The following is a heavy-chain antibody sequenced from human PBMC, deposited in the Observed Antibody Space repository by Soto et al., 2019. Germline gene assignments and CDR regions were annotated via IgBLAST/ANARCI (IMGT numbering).Heavy chain of an antibody. CDR1: GGPYNSFA. V-gene: IGHV1-69*13. Sequence: ASVKVSCKASGGPYNSFAMSCVRQARGQGLEWIGGIIPVFGTATYAQKFKGRVTITAEESTSTAYMELSSLTSEDTAVYYCARFLGGAGSYYDGQNYNYYNGMDVWGQGTTGTVSS. CDR3: ARFLGGAGSYYDGQNYNYYNGMDV. CDR2: IIPVFGTA. D-gene: IGHD3-10*01. J-gene: IGHJ6*02.